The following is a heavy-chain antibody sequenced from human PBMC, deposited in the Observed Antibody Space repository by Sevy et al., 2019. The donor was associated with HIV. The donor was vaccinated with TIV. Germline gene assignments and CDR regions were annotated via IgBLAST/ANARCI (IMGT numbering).Heavy chain of an antibody. CDR1: EYNFTNYW. J-gene: IGHJ6*02. V-gene: IGHV5-51*01. CDR3: ARISSSPRAYYYYFGMDV. D-gene: IGHD6-6*01. Sequence: GESLKISCKGSEYNFTNYWIGWVRQMPGKGLEWMGIIYPGDSGTRYSPSFQDQVTISADMSISTAYLQWSSLKASDTAMYYCARISSSPRAYYYYFGMDVWGQGTTVTVSS. CDR2: IYPGDSGT.